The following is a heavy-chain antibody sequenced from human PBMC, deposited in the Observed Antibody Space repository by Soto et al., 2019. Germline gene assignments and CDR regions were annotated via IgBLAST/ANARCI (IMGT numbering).Heavy chain of an antibody. D-gene: IGHD4-17*01. CDR1: GYSFTSYW. V-gene: IGHV5-10-1*01. CDR3: ARQDPTPLGDYGMDV. Sequence: PGESLKISCKGSGYSFTSYWISWVRQMPGKGLEWMGRIDPSDSYTNYSPSFQGHVTISADKSISTAYLQWSSLKASDTAMYYCARQDPTPLGDYGMDVWGQGTTVTVS. CDR2: IDPSDSYT. J-gene: IGHJ6*02.